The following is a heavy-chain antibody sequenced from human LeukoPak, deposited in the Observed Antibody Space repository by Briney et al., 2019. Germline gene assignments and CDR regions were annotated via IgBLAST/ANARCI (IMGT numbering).Heavy chain of an antibody. CDR3: ARGVIVVVPAAIPSYYFDC. D-gene: IGHD2-2*01. Sequence: PGRSLRLSCAASGFTFSSYGTHWVRQAPGKGLAWVAVIWYDGSNNYYADSVKGRFTISRDNSKNTLYLQMNSLRAEDTAVYYCARGVIVVVPAAIPSYYFDCWGQGTLVTVSS. CDR2: IWYDGSNN. V-gene: IGHV3-33*01. CDR1: GFTFSSYG. J-gene: IGHJ4*02.